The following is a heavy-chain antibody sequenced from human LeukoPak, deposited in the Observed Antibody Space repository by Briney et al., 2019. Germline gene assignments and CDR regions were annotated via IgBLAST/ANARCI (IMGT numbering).Heavy chain of an antibody. J-gene: IGHJ4*02. V-gene: IGHV4-59*01. CDR1: GGSISSYY. CDR2: IYYSGST. CDR3: ARIQRQHTRYDRVVTAIGY. D-gene: IGHD2-21*02. Sequence: KPSETLSLTCTVSGGSISSYYWSWIRQPPGKGLEWIGYIYYSGSTNYNPSLKSRVTISVDTSKNQFSLKLSSVTAADTAVYYCARIQRQHTRYDRVVTAIGYWGQGTLVTVSS.